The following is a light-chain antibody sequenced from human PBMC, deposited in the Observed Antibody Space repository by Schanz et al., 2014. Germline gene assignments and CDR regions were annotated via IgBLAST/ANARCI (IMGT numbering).Light chain of an antibody. V-gene: IGKV3-11*01. J-gene: IGKJ4*01. Sequence: EIVMTQSPATLSVSPGERATLSCRASQSVSSNLAWYQQKPGQAPRLLFYGASNRATGIPARFSGSGSGTDFTLSISRLEPEDFAVYYCQQRTSWPLTFGGGTKVEIK. CDR1: QSVSSN. CDR3: QQRTSWPLT. CDR2: GAS.